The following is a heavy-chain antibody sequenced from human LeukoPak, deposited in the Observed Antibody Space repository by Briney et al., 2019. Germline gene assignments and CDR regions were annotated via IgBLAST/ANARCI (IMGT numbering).Heavy chain of an antibody. D-gene: IGHD3-9*01. CDR2: INPNSGGT. V-gene: IGHV1-2*02. CDR1: GYTFTGYY. J-gene: IGHJ4*02. CDR3: ATLYDILTGLVLDY. Sequence: GASVKVSCKASGYTFTGYYIYWVRPAPGQGLEWMGWINPNSGGTNYAQKFQGRVTMTRDTSISTAYMELSRLRSDDTAVYYCATLYDILTGLVLDYWGQGTLVTVSS.